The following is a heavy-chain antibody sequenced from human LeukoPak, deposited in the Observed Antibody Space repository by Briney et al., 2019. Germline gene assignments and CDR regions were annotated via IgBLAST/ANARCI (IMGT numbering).Heavy chain of an antibody. V-gene: IGHV3-23*01. CDR3: ATHLQGYYGSGSYYGGYFDY. D-gene: IGHD3-10*01. CDR2: ISGSGGST. CDR1: GFTFSSYA. J-gene: IGHJ4*02. Sequence: PGGSLRLSCAASGFTFSSYAMSWVRQAPGKGLEWVSAISGSGGSTYYADSVKGRFTISRDNSKNTLFLQMNSLRAEDTAVYYCATHLQGYYGSGSYYGGYFDYWGQGTLVTVSS.